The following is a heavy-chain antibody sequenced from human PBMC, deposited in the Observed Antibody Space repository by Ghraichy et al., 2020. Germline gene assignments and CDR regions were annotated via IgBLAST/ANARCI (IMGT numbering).Heavy chain of an antibody. Sequence: SETLSLTCTVSGGSISSYYWSWIRQPPGKGLEWIGYIYYSGSTNYNPSLKSRVTISVDTSKNQFSLKLSSVTAADTAVYYCARDHITMVQGVIGVDYYYYGMDVWGQGTTVTVSS. CDR2: IYYSGST. D-gene: IGHD3-10*01. J-gene: IGHJ6*02. CDR1: GGSISSYY. V-gene: IGHV4-59*01. CDR3: ARDHITMVQGVIGVDYYYYGMDV.